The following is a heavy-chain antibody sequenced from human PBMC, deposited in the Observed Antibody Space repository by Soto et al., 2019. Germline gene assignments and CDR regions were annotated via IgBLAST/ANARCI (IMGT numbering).Heavy chain of an antibody. CDR3: AHRSGDTQTFDF. V-gene: IGHV2-5*05. Sequence: QITLKESGPTLVKPTQTLTLTCTFSGFSLRSTEVGVGWIRQSPGKALESLALIYWDDDKRYGPSLKSRLTITKDTSNDQVILTMTNMDAVDTGTYYCAHRSGDTQTFDFWGQGTTVTVSS. J-gene: IGHJ3*01. D-gene: IGHD4-17*01. CDR1: GFSLRSTEVG. CDR2: IYWDDDK.